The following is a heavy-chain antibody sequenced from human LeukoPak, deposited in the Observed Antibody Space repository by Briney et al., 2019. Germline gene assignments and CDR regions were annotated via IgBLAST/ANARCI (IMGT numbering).Heavy chain of an antibody. V-gene: IGHV4-61*02. J-gene: IGHJ6*03. D-gene: IGHD6-6*01. CDR1: GGSVSSGSYY. CDR2: INTSGNT. CDR3: ARLDSTSYYYYYYLDV. Sequence: PSETLSLTCTVSGGSVSSGSYYWSWIRQPAGKGLEWIGRINTSGNTNYNPSLKGRVTISLDTSKNQFSLSLTPVTAADTAVYYCARLDSTSYYYYYYLDVWGQGTTVTVSS.